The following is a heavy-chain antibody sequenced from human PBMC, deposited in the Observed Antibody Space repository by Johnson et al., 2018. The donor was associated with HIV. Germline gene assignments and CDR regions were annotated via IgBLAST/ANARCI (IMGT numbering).Heavy chain of an antibody. D-gene: IGHD6-19*01. J-gene: IGHJ3*02. Sequence: QVQLVESGGGVVQPGRSLRLSCAASGFTFSSYGMHWVRQAPGKGLEWVAVIWYDGSNKYYADSVKGRFTISRDNSKNTLYLQMNSLRAEDTAVYYCARDRKQWLVVGGGINDIWGQGTMVTVSS. CDR2: IWYDGSNK. CDR1: GFTFSSYG. CDR3: ARDRKQWLVVGGGINDI. V-gene: IGHV3-30*19.